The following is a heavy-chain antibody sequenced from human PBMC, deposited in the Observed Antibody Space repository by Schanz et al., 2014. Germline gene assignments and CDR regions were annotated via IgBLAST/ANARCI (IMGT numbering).Heavy chain of an antibody. Sequence: QVQLVQSGAEVKKPGASVKVSCRASGYPFTSDDITWVRQAPGQGLEWMGRIIPILGIANYAQKFQGRLTITADKSTSTAYMELSSLTSEDTAVHYCARGRGFYDYWGQGTLVNVSS. V-gene: IGHV1-69*04. CDR1: GYPFTSDD. J-gene: IGHJ4*02. CDR2: IIPILGIA. CDR3: ARGRGFYDY. D-gene: IGHD3-10*01.